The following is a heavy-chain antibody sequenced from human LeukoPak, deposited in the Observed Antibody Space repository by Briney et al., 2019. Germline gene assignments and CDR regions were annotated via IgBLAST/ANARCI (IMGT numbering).Heavy chain of an antibody. V-gene: IGHV4-59*01. CDR2: IYYSGST. CDR3: ARGWDSSSRDY. Sequence: SETLSLTCTVSGGSISSYYWSWIRQPPGKGLEWIGYIYYSGSTNYNPSLKSRVTISVDTSKNQFSLKLSSMTAADTAVYYCARGWDSSSRDYWGQGTLVTVSS. CDR1: GGSISSYY. D-gene: IGHD6-6*01. J-gene: IGHJ4*02.